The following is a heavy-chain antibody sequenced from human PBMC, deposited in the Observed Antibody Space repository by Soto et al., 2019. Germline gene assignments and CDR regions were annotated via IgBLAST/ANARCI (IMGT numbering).Heavy chain of an antibody. V-gene: IGHV3-33*01. J-gene: IGHJ4*02. CDR3: ARDSFYYYGSGSYSGVFDY. CDR1: GFTFSSYG. CDR2: IWYDGSNK. D-gene: IGHD3-10*01. Sequence: TGGSLRLSCAASGFTFSSYGMHWVRQAPGKGLEWVAVIWYDGSNKYYADSVKGRFTISRDNSKNTLYLQMNSLRAEDTAVYYCARDSFYYYGSGSYSGVFDYWGQGTLVTVSS.